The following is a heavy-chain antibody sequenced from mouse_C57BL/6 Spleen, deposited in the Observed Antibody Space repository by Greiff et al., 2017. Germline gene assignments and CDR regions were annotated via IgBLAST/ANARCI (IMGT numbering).Heavy chain of an antibody. CDR2: IDPSDSYT. J-gene: IGHJ4*01. V-gene: IGHV1-69*01. CDR3: ARGQLGRAMDY. Sequence: QVHVKQPGAELVMPGASVKLSCKASGYTFTSYWMHWVKQRPGQGLEWIGEIDPSDSYTNYNQKFKGKSTLTVDKSSSTAYMQLSSLTSEDSAVYYCARGQLGRAMDYWGQGTSVTVSS. D-gene: IGHD4-1*02. CDR1: GYTFTSYW.